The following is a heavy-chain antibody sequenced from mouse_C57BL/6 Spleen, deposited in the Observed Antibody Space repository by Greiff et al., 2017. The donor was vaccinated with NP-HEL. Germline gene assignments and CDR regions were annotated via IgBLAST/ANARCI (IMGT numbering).Heavy chain of an antibody. Sequence: QVQLQQPGAELVKPGASVKLSCKASGYTFTSYRMHWVKQRPGQGLEWIGMIHPNSGSTNYNEKFKSKATLTVDKSSSTAYMQLSSLTSEDSAVYYCARCLYYYGSSYYAMDYWGQGTSVTVSS. CDR1: GYTFTSYR. J-gene: IGHJ4*01. D-gene: IGHD1-1*01. V-gene: IGHV1-64*01. CDR2: IHPNSGST. CDR3: ARCLYYYGSSYYAMDY.